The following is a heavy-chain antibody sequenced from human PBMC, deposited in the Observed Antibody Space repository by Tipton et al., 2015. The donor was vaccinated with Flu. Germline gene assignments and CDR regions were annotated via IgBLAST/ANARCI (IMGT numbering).Heavy chain of an antibody. J-gene: IGHJ4*02. CDR2: IYHSGST. V-gene: IGHV4-38-2*02. Sequence: TLSLTFTVSGYSISSGYYWGWIRQPPGKGLEWIGSIYHSGSTYYNPSLKSRVTISVDTSKNQFSLKLSSVTAADTAVYYCARDLGGQSSGWKGPFDYWGQGTLVTVSS. CDR1: GYSISSGYY. D-gene: IGHD6-19*01. CDR3: ARDLGGQSSGWKGPFDY.